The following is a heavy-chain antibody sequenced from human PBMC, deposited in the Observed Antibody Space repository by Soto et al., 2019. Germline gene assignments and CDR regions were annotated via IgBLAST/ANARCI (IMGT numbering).Heavy chain of an antibody. CDR2: IYYMGGT. CDR1: GSITTYY. J-gene: IGHJ4*02. CDR3: AYSTSCYVFDY. D-gene: IGHD2-2*01. Sequence: PSETLSLTCTVGSITTYYWNWIRQPPGKGLEWIGFIYYMGGTNYNPSLKSRVTISKDTSKNQVVLTMTNMDPVDTATYYCAYSTSCYVFDYWGQGTLVTVSS. V-gene: IGHV4-59*01.